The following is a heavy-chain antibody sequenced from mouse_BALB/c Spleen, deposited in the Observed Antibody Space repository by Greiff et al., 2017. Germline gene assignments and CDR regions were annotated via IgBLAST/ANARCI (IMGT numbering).Heavy chain of an antibody. J-gene: IGHJ4*01. V-gene: IGHV1-4*02. CDR1: GYTFTSYT. CDR2: INPSSGYT. D-gene: IGHD2-1*01. CDR3: ARDGNFYAMDY. Sequence: VQVVESAAELARPGASVKMSCKASGYTFTSYTMHWVKQRPGQGLEWIGYINPSSGYTEYNQKFKDKTTLTADKSSSTAYMQLSSLTSEDSAVYYCARDGNFYAMDYWGQGTSVTVSS.